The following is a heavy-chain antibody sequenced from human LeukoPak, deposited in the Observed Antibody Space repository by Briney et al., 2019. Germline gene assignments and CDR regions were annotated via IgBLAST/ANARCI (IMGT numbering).Heavy chain of an antibody. CDR1: GFTFSSYA. V-gene: IGHV3-23*01. CDR2: ICGGGGNT. D-gene: IGHD2-2*02. CDR3: AKGGTASCYSSFDY. J-gene: IGHJ4*02. Sequence: GGSLRLSCAASGFTFSSYATGWVRQAPGKGLEWVSTICGGGGNTYYADSVKGRFTIPRDNSKNTLLLQMNSLRAEDTAGYYCAKGGTASCYSSFDYWGQGTLVTVSS.